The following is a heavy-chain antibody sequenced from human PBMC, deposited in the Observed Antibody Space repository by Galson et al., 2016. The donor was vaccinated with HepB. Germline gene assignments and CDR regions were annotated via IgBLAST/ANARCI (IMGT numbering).Heavy chain of an antibody. V-gene: IGHV4-39*01. CDR1: GVSVSGSFYY. CDR2: FSYSGIT. Sequence: ETLSLTCTVSGVSVSGSFYYWGWIRQPPGRGLEWIATFSYSGITYYKPSLKSRVTISVDTSKNQFSLKLNSVTAADTAFYYCARPRDYGFDNWGQGTLVTVYS. CDR3: ARPRDYGFDN. J-gene: IGHJ4*02. D-gene: IGHD4-17*01.